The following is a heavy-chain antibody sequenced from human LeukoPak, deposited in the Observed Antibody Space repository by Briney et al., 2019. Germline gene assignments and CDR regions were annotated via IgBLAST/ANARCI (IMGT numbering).Heavy chain of an antibody. V-gene: IGHV3-48*02. Sequence: QPGGSLRLSCAASGXTFSDYSVNWVRQAPGKGREWVSYISSSSSTIYYAGSVKGRFTISRDNAKNSLYLQMNSLRDEDTAVYYCARDYLSGFDYWGQGTLVTVSS. J-gene: IGHJ4*02. CDR1: GXTFSDYS. D-gene: IGHD3-16*02. CDR3: ARDYLSGFDY. CDR2: ISSSSSTI.